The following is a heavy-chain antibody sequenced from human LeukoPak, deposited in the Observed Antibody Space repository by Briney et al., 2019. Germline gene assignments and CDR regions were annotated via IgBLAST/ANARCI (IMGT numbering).Heavy chain of an antibody. Sequence: PGGSLRLSCAASGFTVSSNYMSWVRQAPGKGLEWVSVIYSGGDTYYADSVKGRFTISRDNSKNTLYLQMNSLRAEDTAVYYCARTHYYGSPFDPWGQGTLVTVSS. J-gene: IGHJ5*02. CDR2: IYSGGDT. CDR1: GFTVSSNY. D-gene: IGHD3-22*01. CDR3: ARTHYYGSPFDP. V-gene: IGHV3-53*01.